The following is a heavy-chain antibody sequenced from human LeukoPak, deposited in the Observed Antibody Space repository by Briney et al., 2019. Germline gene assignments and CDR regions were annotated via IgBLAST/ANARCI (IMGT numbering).Heavy chain of an antibody. CDR2: IYHSRST. D-gene: IGHD3-22*01. V-gene: IGHV4-38-2*02. Sequence: TPSETLSLTCTVSGYSISSGYYWGWIRQPPGKGLEWIGSIYHSRSTYYNPSLKSRVTISVDTSKNQFSLKLSSVTAADTAVYYCARESYYDTSGWGQGTLVTVSS. CDR3: ARESYYDTSG. J-gene: IGHJ4*02. CDR1: GYSISSGYY.